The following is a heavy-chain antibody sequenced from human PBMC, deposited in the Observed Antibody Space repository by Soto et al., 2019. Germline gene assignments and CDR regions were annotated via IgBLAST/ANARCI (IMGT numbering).Heavy chain of an antibody. J-gene: IGHJ4*02. CDR1: GYNFDSYG. CDR3: VRDVLVESSSFGRH. D-gene: IGHD1-26*01. Sequence: QVQLVQSRAEVRKPGASVRVTCQASGYNFDSYGLNWVRQAPGQGPQWMGWISTYTGNTDIAPRFQGRLILTTDTPTSTAYMELRSLRSDDTAVYYCVRDVLVESSSFGRHWGQETLVTVSS. CDR2: ISTYTGNT. V-gene: IGHV1-18*04.